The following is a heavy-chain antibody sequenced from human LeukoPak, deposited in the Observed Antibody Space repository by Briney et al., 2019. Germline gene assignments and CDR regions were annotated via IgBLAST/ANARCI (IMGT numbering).Heavy chain of an antibody. Sequence: GGSLRLSCAASRFTLSTYWMSWVREAPGKGLEWVAHIKQDGSQEDYVDSVTGRFTISRYSAKNSLYLQMNSLRAEDTAVYYCARGVPYDSWSGPHYSDYWGQGTLVTVSS. J-gene: IGHJ4*02. CDR1: RFTLSTYW. D-gene: IGHD3-3*01. CDR3: ARGVPYDSWSGPHYSDY. CDR2: IKQDGSQE. V-gene: IGHV3-7*01.